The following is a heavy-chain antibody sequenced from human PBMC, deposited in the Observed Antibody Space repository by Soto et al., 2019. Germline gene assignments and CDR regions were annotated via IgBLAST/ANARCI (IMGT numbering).Heavy chain of an antibody. V-gene: IGHV1-8*01. CDR3: ARDPSNAAFDI. CDR1: GYTFTSYD. Sequence: GASVKVSCKASGYTFTSYDINWVRQAPGQGLDCMGWMNPNSGNTGYAQKFQGRVTMTRNTSISTAYMELSSLRSEDTAVYYCARDPSNAAFDIWGQGTMVTVSS. J-gene: IGHJ3*02. CDR2: MNPNSGNT.